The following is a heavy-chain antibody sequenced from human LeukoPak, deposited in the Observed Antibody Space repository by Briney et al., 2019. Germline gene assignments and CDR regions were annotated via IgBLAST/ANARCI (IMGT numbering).Heavy chain of an antibody. CDR3: ARSGTNGVCYTCWFDP. V-gene: IGHV3-21*01. J-gene: IGHJ5*02. CDR1: GFTFSSYS. Sequence: PGGSLRLSCAASGFTFSSYSMNWVRQAPGKGLEWVSSISSSSSYIYYADSVKGRFTISRDNAKNSLYLQMNSLRAEDTAVYYCARSGTNGVCYTCWFDPWGQGTLVTVSS. CDR2: ISSSSSYI. D-gene: IGHD2-8*01.